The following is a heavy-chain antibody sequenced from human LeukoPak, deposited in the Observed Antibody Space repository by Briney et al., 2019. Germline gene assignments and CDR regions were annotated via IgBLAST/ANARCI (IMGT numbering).Heavy chain of an antibody. CDR1: GYTFTGYY. J-gene: IGHJ5*02. CDR3: ARAAGYCSSTSCANWFDP. D-gene: IGHD2-2*03. Sequence: ASVKVSCKASGYTFTGYYMHWVRQAPGQGLEWMGRINPNSGGTNYAQKFQGRVTMTRDTSISIAYMELSRLRSDDTAVYYCARAAGYCSSTSCANWFDPWGQGTLVTVSS. CDR2: INPNSGGT. V-gene: IGHV1-2*06.